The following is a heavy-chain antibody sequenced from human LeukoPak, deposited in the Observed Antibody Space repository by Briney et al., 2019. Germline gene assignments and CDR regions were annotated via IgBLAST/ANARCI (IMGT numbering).Heavy chain of an antibody. Sequence: SETLSLTCTVSGGSISSGGYYWSWVRQPPGKVPDWIGNIYFSGSTFYTPSLRSRATLSINTSKSQFSLKLSSVTAADTAVYYCARAPLIRGDRYFFDSWGQGNLVAVSS. D-gene: IGHD3-10*01. V-gene: IGHV4-39*01. CDR2: IYFSGST. CDR1: GGSISSGGYY. CDR3: ARAPLIRGDRYFFDS. J-gene: IGHJ4*02.